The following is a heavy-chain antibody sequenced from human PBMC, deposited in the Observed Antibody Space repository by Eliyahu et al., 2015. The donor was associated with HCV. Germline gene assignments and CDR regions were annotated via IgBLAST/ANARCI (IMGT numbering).Heavy chain of an antibody. Sequence: QVQVVESGGGVVQPGRSLRLSCAASGFXXXHHAMHWIRXTPGKGLXWVAVVSYDGSIIYYADSVKGRFTISRDNSKNTLFLQMDSLRPEDTALYYCARDSCGGECFPGFFDSWGQGTLVTVSS. V-gene: IGHV3-30-3*01. CDR2: VSYDGSII. CDR1: GFXXXHHA. CDR3: ARDSCGGECFPGFFDS. J-gene: IGHJ4*02. D-gene: IGHD2-21*01.